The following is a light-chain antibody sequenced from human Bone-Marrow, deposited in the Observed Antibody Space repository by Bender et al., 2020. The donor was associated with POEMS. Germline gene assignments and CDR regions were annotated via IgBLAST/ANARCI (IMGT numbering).Light chain of an antibody. CDR3: SSYAGSDTYV. J-gene: IGLJ1*01. CDR2: EVS. Sequence: QSALTQPASVSGSPGQSITISCTGSTYDVGGYHYVSWYQQHPGKAPKLLIYEVSIRASGVPYRFSGSKSGFTASLTVSGLQAEDEAEYYCSSYAGSDTYVFGTGTKVTVL. CDR1: TYDVGGYHY. V-gene: IGLV2-8*01.